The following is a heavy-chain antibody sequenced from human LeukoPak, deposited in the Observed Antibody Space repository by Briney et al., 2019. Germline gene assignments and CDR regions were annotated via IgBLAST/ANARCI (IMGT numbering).Heavy chain of an antibody. D-gene: IGHD3-22*01. CDR1: GYTFTSYY. CDR3: ARDPDSGYYEGWYYFDY. Sequence: GASVKVSCKASGYTFTSYYMHWVRQAPGQGLEWKGIINPSGGSTSYAQKFQGRGTMTRDTSTSTVYMELSSLRSEDTDVYYCARDPDSGYYEGWYYFDYWGQGTLVTVSS. CDR2: INPSGGST. V-gene: IGHV1-46*01. J-gene: IGHJ4*02.